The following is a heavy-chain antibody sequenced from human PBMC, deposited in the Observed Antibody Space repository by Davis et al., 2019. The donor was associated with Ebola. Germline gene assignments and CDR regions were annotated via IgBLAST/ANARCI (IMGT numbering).Heavy chain of an antibody. J-gene: IGHJ4*02. CDR1: GFRFRGYD. Sequence: PGGSLRPSCAASGFRFRGYDMSWVRQAPGKGLEWLSSNISPYNDVYYANSVKGRFTISRDNDKNSLYLEMNSLRVEDTAVYYCARVAQGAGFDSWGQGTLVTVSS. CDR3: ARVAQGAGFDS. D-gene: IGHD1-26*01. V-gene: IGHV3-21*01. CDR2: NISPYNDV.